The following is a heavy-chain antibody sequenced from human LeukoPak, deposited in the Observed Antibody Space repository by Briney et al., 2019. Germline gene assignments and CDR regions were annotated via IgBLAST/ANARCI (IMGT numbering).Heavy chain of an antibody. D-gene: IGHD3-10*01. J-gene: IGHJ4*02. Sequence: PSETLSLTCAVYGGSFSGYYWNWIRQPPGKGLEWIGEIDHSGSTNYDPSLKSRVTMSIDTSKNQFSPKLNSVTAADTAVYYCARSYYYVDYWGQGTLVTVSS. CDR2: IDHSGST. CDR3: ARSYYYVDY. V-gene: IGHV4-34*01. CDR1: GGSFSGYY.